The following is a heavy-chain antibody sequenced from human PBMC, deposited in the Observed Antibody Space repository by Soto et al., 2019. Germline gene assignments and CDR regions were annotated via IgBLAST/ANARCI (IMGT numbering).Heavy chain of an antibody. CDR3: ASLDSSSSGDYYYGMDV. CDR1: GYSFTSYW. CDR2: IDPSDSYT. V-gene: IGHV5-10-1*01. D-gene: IGHD6-6*01. J-gene: IGHJ6*02. Sequence: GESLKISCKGSGYSFTSYWISWVRQMPGKGLDRMGRIDPSDSYTNYSPSFQGHVTISADKSIRTAYLQWSSLKASDTALYYCASLDSSSSGDYYYGMDVWGQGTTVTVCS.